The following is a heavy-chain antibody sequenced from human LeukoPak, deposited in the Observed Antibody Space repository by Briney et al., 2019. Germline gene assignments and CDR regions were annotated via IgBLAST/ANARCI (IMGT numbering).Heavy chain of an antibody. CDR2: ISYDGSNK. Sequence: GGSLRLSCAASGFTFSSYGMHWVRQAPGKGLEWVAVISYDGSNKYYADSVKGRFTISRDNSKNTLYLQMNSLRAEDTAVYYCANEVFGATRPPRAFDIWGQGTMVTVSS. V-gene: IGHV3-30*18. CDR3: ANEVFGATRPPRAFDI. J-gene: IGHJ3*02. D-gene: IGHD3-3*01. CDR1: GFTFSSYG.